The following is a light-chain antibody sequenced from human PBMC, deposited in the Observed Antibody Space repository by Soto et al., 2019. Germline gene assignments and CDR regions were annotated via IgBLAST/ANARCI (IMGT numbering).Light chain of an antibody. Sequence: QSALTQPPSVSAAPGQRVTISGSGSSSNIGGNSVSWYQQLPGTAPKLLIYDDDKRPSVIPDRFSGSKSGTSATLGITGFQTGDEADDYCGSWDSSLSANFVVGTGTKVTVL. CDR2: DDD. CDR1: SSNIGGNS. J-gene: IGLJ1*01. CDR3: GSWDSSLSANFV. V-gene: IGLV1-51*01.